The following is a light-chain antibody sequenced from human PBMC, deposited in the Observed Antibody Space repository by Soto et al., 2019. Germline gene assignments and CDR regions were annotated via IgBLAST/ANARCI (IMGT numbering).Light chain of an antibody. CDR3: ITFEGNNNRHV. CDR1: SSDVGGYNF. J-gene: IGLJ1*01. CDR2: EVT. Sequence: QSALTQPPSASGSPGQSVTISCTGTSSDVGGYNFVSWYQQHPGKAPKLMIYEVTTRPSGVPDRFSGSKSGNTASLTVSGLQAEDEANYYDITFEGNNNRHVFGPGTKVTAL. V-gene: IGLV2-8*01.